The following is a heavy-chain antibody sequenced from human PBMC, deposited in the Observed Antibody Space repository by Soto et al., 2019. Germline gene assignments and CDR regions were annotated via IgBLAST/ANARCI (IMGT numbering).Heavy chain of an antibody. CDR1: GFIFSSSA. CDR3: ARDSPWFDP. V-gene: IGHV3-30-3*01. J-gene: IGHJ5*02. CDR2: ISYDGSSK. Sequence: QVQLVESGGGVVQPGRSLRLSCAASGFIFSSSAMHWVRQAPGKGLEWVAVISYDGSSKYYADSVKGRFTISRDNSKNTLDLQMTSLRDEDTAVYYGARDSPWFDPWGQGTLVTVSS.